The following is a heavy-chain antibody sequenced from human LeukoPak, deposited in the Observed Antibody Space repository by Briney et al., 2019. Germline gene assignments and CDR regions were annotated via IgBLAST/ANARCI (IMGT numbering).Heavy chain of an antibody. Sequence: SETLSLTCTVSGGSISSSSYYWGWIRQPPGKGLEWIGSIYYSGSTYYNPSLKSRVTISVDTSKNQFSLKLSSVTAADTAVYYCDGYCSGGSCFKGYMDVWAKGPRSPSP. CDR1: GGSISSSSYY. CDR2: IYYSGST. J-gene: IGHJ6*03. D-gene: IGHD2-15*01. CDR3: DGYCSGGSCFKGYMDV. V-gene: IGHV4-39*07.